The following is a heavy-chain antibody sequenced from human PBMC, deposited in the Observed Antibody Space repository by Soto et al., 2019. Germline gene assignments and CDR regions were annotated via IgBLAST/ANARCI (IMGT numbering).Heavy chain of an antibody. CDR2: ISYDATTK. D-gene: IGHD1-26*01. CDR3: ARDPLVGAPDYFDY. V-gene: IGHV3-30-3*01. J-gene: IGHJ4*02. Sequence: QVQLVESGGGVVQPGRSLRLSCAASGFTFSSYPLHWVRQAPGKGLEWVAVISYDATTKYHADAVKGRFTIARDNSKNTLYIQMNSLRDADTAVYYCARDPLVGAPDYFDYWGQGTLVTVSA. CDR1: GFTFSSYP.